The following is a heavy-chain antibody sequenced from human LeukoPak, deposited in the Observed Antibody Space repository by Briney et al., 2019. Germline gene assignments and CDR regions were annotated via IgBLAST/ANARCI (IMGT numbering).Heavy chain of an antibody. Sequence: SDTLSLTCTVSGGSIRSGGYYWSWIRQHPGKGLEWIGYIYYSGSTYYNPSLKSRVTISVDTSKNQFSLKLSSVTAADTAVYYCARERSGSSYYYYGMDVWGQGTTVTVSS. D-gene: IGHD1-26*01. CDR2: IYYSGST. J-gene: IGHJ6*02. CDR3: ARERSGSSYYYYGMDV. CDR1: GGSIRSGGYY. V-gene: IGHV4-31*03.